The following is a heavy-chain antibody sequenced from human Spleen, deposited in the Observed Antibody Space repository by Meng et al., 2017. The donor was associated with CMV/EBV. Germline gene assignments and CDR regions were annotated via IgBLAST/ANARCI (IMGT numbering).Heavy chain of an antibody. D-gene: IGHD3-9*01. CDR1: FSLSASGFS. J-gene: IGHJ4*02. V-gene: IGHV2-5*01. Sequence: FSLSASGFSVGWIRQPPGKALEWLALIFWYNDRRYSPSLNDRLTINKDTSKHQVILTMLTMDPVDTATYFCAHSQRDPTRNFESFDFWGQGSLVTVSS. CDR2: IFWYNDR. CDR3: AHSQRDPTRNFESFDF.